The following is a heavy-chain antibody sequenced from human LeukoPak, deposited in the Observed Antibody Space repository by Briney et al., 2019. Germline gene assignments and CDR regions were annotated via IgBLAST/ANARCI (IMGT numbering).Heavy chain of an antibody. Sequence: GASVKVSCKASGYTFTGYYMHWVRQAPGQGLGWLGWINPNSGGTNYAQKFQGRVTMTRATSISTAYLELSRLRSDDTAVYYCARGDSSGWYFDYWGQGTLVTVSS. CDR1: GYTFTGYY. D-gene: IGHD6-19*01. CDR2: INPNSGGT. V-gene: IGHV1-2*02. J-gene: IGHJ4*02. CDR3: ARGDSSGWYFDY.